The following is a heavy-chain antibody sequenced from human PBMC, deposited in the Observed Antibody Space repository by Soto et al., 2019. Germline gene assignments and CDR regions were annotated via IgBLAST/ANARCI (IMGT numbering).Heavy chain of an antibody. CDR1: GFTFTDNL. CDR2: INPDTGNT. V-gene: IGHV1-3*01. J-gene: IGHJ3*01. CDR3: ARDIQSVGPRANDAFDV. D-gene: IGHD5-18*01. Sequence: QVQLVQSGAELKKPGASVNISCTASGFTFTDNLINWVRQAPGQGLEWMGWINPDTGNTRYSETFQGRVTISRHSSASIAYLELSGLKNEDTAFYSCARDIQSVGPRANDAFDVWGQGTMITVSS.